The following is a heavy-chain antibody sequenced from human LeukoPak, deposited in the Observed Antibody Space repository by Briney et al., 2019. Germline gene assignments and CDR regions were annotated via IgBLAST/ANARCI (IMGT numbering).Heavy chain of an antibody. D-gene: IGHD3-10*02. J-gene: IGHJ6*04. V-gene: IGHV3-23*01. CDR1: GFTFSSHG. CDR3: AELGITMIGGV. Sequence: GGSLRLSCAASGFTFSSHGMNWVRQAPGKGLERVSGISPSGGITYYTDSVKGRFTISRDNSKNTVSLQMNSLRAEDTAVYYCAELGITMIGGVWGKGTTVTISS. CDR2: ISPSGGIT.